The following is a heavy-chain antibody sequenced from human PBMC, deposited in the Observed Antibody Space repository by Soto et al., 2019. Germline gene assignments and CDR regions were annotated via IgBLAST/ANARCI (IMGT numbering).Heavy chain of an antibody. D-gene: IGHD3-10*01. Sequence: EVQLLESGGGLVQPGGSLRVSCGASGFTFSDSAMTWVRQTPGKGLEWVASISISGDATYYADSVKGRFTISRDNSKNTLYLQMNNLRAEDTAIYSCARKGGSGSSYFFFDSWGQGTLVTVSP. CDR1: GFTFSDSA. J-gene: IGHJ4*02. CDR3: ARKGGSGSSYFFFDS. V-gene: IGHV3-23*01. CDR2: ISISGDAT.